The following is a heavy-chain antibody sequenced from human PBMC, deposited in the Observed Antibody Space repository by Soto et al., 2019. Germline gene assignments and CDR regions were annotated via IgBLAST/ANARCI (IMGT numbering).Heavy chain of an antibody. CDR2: IWYDGSNK. CDR3: ARAAYGDYVGYFDY. Sequence: GGSLRLFCAASGFTFSSYGMHWVRQAPGKGLEWVAVIWYDGSNKYYADSVKGRFTISRDNSKNTLYLQMNSLRAEDTAVYYCARAAYGDYVGYFDYWGQGTLVTVSS. J-gene: IGHJ4*02. D-gene: IGHD4-17*01. CDR1: GFTFSSYG. V-gene: IGHV3-33*01.